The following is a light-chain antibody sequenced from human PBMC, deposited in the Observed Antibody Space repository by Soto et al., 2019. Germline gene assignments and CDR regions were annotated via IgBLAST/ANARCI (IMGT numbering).Light chain of an antibody. CDR2: GAS. CDR1: RSVNTN. V-gene: IGKV3-15*01. J-gene: IGKJ4*01. Sequence: ERGMRQAAATLSVSAGEINTLACRASRSVNTNLAWYQQKPGQAPRLLIYGASTRATGVPARISGSGSGTEFTLTISSLQSEDFAVYYCQHYNRWPLTFGGGTKVDIK. CDR3: QHYNRWPLT.